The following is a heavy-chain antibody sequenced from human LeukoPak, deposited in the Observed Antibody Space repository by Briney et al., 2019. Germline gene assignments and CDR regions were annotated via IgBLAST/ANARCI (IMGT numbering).Heavy chain of an antibody. CDR3: ARDPISGSYYYGMDV. CDR1: GDSVSSNSAV. Sequence: SQTLSLTCAIPGDSVSSNSAVWNWIKHSPSRRLELLGRTYYRSKWYNDYAVSVKSRITINPHKSKNQFSLQLNSVTPEDTAVYYCARDPISGSYYYGMDVWGQGTTVTVSS. J-gene: IGHJ6*02. CDR2: TYYRSKWYN. V-gene: IGHV6-1*01.